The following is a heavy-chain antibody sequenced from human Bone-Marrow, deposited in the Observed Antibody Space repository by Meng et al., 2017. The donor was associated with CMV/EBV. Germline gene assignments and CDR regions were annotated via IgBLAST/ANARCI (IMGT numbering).Heavy chain of an antibody. J-gene: IGHJ6*02. CDR1: GFTFSSYA. V-gene: IGHV3-30-3*01. CDR3: ARELVIPTNDASRHYGMDV. D-gene: IGHD2-2*01. CDR2: ISYDGSNK. Sequence: GESLKISCAASGFTFSSYAMHWVRQAPGKGLEWVAVISYDGSNKYYADSVKGRFTISRDNSKNTLYLQMNSLRAEDTAVFYCARELVIPTNDASRHYGMDVWGQGTTVTVSS.